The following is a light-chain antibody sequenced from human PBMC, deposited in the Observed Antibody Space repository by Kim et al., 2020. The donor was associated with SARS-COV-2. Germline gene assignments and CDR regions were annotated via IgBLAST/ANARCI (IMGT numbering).Light chain of an antibody. CDR3: CSYAGSSTLWV. CDR1: SSDVGSYNL. V-gene: IGLV2-23*02. J-gene: IGLJ3*02. CDR2: EVN. Sequence: QSALTQPASVSGSPGQSITISCSGTSSDVGSYNLVSWYQQHPGKAPKLMIYEVNKRPSGVSNRFSGSKSGNTASLTISGLQAEDEAEYYCCSYAGSSTLWVFGGGTKVTVL.